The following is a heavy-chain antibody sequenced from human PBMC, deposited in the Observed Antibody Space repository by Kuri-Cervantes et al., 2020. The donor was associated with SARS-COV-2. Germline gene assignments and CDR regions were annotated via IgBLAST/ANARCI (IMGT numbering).Heavy chain of an antibody. CDR3: ARGQGVAVPVALLVFLGYYMDV. Sequence: SQTLSLTCAVYGGSFSGYKWNWIRQPPGKGLEWIGEINHSGSTNYNPSLKSRVTISVDTSKNQFSLKLSSVTAADTAVYFCARGQGVAVPVALLVFLGYYMDVWGKGTTVTVSS. D-gene: IGHD2-15*01. CDR2: INHSGST. CDR1: GGSFSGYK. J-gene: IGHJ6*03. V-gene: IGHV4-34*01.